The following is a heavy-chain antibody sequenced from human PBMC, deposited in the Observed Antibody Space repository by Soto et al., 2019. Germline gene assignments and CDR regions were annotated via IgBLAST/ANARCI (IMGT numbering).Heavy chain of an antibody. V-gene: IGHV4-59*08. D-gene: IGHD2-15*01. CDR3: ARLRIGRYCSGGSCYVPTNWFDP. CDR1: GCSISSYY. Sequence: SETLSLTCTVSGCSISSYYWSWIRQPPGKGVEWIGYIYFTGNTNYNPSLQTRVAMSLDTSKNQFSLKLSSVTAADTAVYYCARLRIGRYCSGGSCYVPTNWFDPWGQGTLVTVSP. CDR2: IYFTGNT. J-gene: IGHJ5*02.